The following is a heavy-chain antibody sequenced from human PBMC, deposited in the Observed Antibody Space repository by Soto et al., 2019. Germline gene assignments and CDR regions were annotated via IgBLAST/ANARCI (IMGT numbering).Heavy chain of an antibody. J-gene: IGHJ5*02. CDR2: IYYSGST. D-gene: IGHD5-12*01. CDR3: ARESGDGYNNWFEP. V-gene: IGHV4-59*01. CDR1: VGSISSYY. Sequence: SETLSLTCTVSVGSISSYYWSLIRQPPGKGLEWIGYIYYSGSTNYNPSLKSRVTISVDTSKNQFSLKLSSVTAADTAVYYCARESGDGYNNWFEPWGQGTMVTVSS.